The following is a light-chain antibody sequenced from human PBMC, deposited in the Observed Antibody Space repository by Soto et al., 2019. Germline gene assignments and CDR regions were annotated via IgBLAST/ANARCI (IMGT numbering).Light chain of an antibody. CDR3: MQTLQTPYT. J-gene: IGKJ2*01. V-gene: IGKV2-28*01. CDR2: LGS. CDR1: QSLLYGAGYMY. Sequence: DIVMTQSPLSLPVTPGEPASISCRSSQSLLYGAGYMYVDWYLQKPGQPPPLLIFLGSSRASGVPDRFSGRVSGTDFTLKFSRVETEDVGIYYCMQTLQTPYTFGQGTQLEIK.